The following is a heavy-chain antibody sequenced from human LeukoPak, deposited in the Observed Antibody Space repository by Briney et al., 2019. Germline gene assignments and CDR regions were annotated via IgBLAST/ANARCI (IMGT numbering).Heavy chain of an antibody. CDR1: GFTFSSYG. V-gene: IGHV3-30*18. J-gene: IGHJ4*02. D-gene: IGHD5-18*01. CDR2: ISYDGSNK. Sequence: PGGSLRLSCAASGFTFSSYGMHWVRQAPGKGREWGAVISYDGSNKYYADSVKGRFTISRDNSKNALYLHMNSLRAEDTAVYYCAKDRSYVDTVFFVYWAQGTLVTVSS. CDR3: AKDRSYVDTVFFVY.